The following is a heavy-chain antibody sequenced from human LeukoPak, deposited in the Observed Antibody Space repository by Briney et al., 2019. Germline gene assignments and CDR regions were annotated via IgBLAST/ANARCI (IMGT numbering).Heavy chain of an antibody. CDR1: GFTFSSYW. Sequence: SGGSLRLSCAASGFTFSSYWMHWVRHAPGKGLVWVSRINIDGSSTIYADSVKGRFPILRDNAKNTVYLQMNSLRAADTAVYYCARDKGTSYLSSSDYWGQGPLVTVSS. D-gene: IGHD6-6*01. CDR2: INIDGSST. CDR3: ARDKGTSYLSSSDY. J-gene: IGHJ4*02. V-gene: IGHV3-74*01.